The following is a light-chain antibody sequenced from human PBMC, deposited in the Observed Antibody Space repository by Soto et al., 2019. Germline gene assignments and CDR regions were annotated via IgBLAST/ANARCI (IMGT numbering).Light chain of an antibody. Sequence: QSALTQPASVSDSPGQSITISCTGTSSDVGSYDLVSWYQQHPGKAPKLIIYEGTKRPSGVSNRFSGSKSGNTASLTISGLQAEDEADYYCCSYAGTFHVFGTGTKLTVL. J-gene: IGLJ1*01. CDR2: EGT. V-gene: IGLV2-23*01. CDR1: SSDVGSYDL. CDR3: CSYAGTFHV.